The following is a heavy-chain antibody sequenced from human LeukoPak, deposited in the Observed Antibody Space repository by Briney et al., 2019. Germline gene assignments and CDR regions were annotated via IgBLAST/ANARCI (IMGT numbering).Heavy chain of an antibody. Sequence: GGSLRLSCAASGFTFTTYAMSWVRQAPGKGLEWVSAVSGNGGLTYYADSVKGRFIISRDNSKNTLSLQMNSLRAEDTAMYYCAKVPPTSGWSSSCYFDYWGQGTLVTVSS. CDR1: GFTFTTYA. CDR3: AKVPPTSGWSSSCYFDY. V-gene: IGHV3-23*01. D-gene: IGHD6-19*01. CDR2: VSGNGGLT. J-gene: IGHJ4*02.